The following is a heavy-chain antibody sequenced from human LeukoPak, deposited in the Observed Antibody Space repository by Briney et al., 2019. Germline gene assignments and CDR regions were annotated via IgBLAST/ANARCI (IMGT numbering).Heavy chain of an antibody. J-gene: IGHJ4*02. Sequence: GGSLRLSCAASGFTFSNYATTWVRQAPGKGLEWVSAISGSGGSTYYADSVKGRFTISRDNSKNTLYLQMNSLRAEDTAVYYCAKDRSSGSYSDYWGQGTLVTVSS. CDR1: GFTFSNYA. D-gene: IGHD1-26*01. CDR3: AKDRSSGSYSDY. V-gene: IGHV3-23*01. CDR2: ISGSGGST.